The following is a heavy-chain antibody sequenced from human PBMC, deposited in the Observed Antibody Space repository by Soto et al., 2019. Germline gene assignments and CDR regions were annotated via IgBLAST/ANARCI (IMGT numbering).Heavy chain of an antibody. D-gene: IGHD3-3*01. CDR2: IYHSGST. J-gene: IGHJ6*03. Sequence: QVQLQESGPGLVKPSGTLSLTCAVSSGSISSSNWWSWVRQPPGKGLEWIGEIYHSGSTNYNPSLKRQVTISVDKSKNQFSLKLSSVTAADTAVYYCARLFTYYDPYRLDYYYYYMDVWGKGTTVTVSS. V-gene: IGHV4-4*02. CDR1: SGSISSSNW. CDR3: ARLFTYYDPYRLDYYYYYMDV.